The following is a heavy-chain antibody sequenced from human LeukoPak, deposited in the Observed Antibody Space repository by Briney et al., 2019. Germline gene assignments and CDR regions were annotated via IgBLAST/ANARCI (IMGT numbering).Heavy chain of an antibody. CDR3: ARDSDIVTGSKSHFDY. CDR2: IDQDGGQK. D-gene: IGHD3-9*01. J-gene: IGHJ4*02. CDR1: GFTFSSYY. V-gene: IGHV3-7*01. Sequence: GGSLRLSCAASGFTFSSYYMNWVRQAPGKGLEWVAIIDQDGGQKHYVDSVKGRFTISRDNAKNSLYLQMNSLRAEDTAVYYCARDSDIVTGSKSHFDYWGQGTLVTVSS.